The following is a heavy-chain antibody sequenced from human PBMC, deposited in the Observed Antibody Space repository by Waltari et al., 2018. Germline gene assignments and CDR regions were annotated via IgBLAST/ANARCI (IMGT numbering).Heavy chain of an antibody. CDR1: GGSPSDSRYY. CDR2: IYYSGGTFYCGST. CDR3: ARHWKKSGYRFDP. D-gene: IGHD5-12*01. Sequence: QLQLQESGPGLVQPSETLSLTCTVSGGSPSDSRYYLGRLRHSPGKGLEWIGDIYYSGGTFYCGSTYYNQTLKSRVSISGDTSKNQFSLKLSSLTAADTAVYYCARHWKKSGYRFDPWVQGTLVTVSS. J-gene: IGHJ5*02. V-gene: IGHV4-39*01.